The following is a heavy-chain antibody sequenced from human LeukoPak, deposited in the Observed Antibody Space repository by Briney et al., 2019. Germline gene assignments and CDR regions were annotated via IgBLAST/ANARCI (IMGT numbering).Heavy chain of an antibody. Sequence: GGSLRLSCAASGITFSSYEMNWVRQAPGKGLEWVSSISSGSTYIYYADSVKGRFTISRDNAKNSLYLQMNSLRAEDTAVYYCANHCSGGSCYQTDYWGQGTLVTVSS. D-gene: IGHD2-15*01. V-gene: IGHV3-21*04. CDR2: ISSGSTYI. CDR3: ANHCSGGSCYQTDY. CDR1: GITFSSYE. J-gene: IGHJ4*02.